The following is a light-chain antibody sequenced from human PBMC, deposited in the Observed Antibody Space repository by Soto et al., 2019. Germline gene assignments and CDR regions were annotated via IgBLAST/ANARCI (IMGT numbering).Light chain of an antibody. CDR1: SSDVGAYVY. CDR3: SSYTAITTLVV. V-gene: IGLV2-14*03. Sequence: QSALTQPASVSGSSGQSITISCTGTSSDVGAYVYVSWYQQHPGKAPKLMIYDVSNRPSGVSRRFSGSKSGNTASLTISGLQAEDEADYYCSSYTAITTLVVFGGGTKVTVL. J-gene: IGLJ2*01. CDR2: DVS.